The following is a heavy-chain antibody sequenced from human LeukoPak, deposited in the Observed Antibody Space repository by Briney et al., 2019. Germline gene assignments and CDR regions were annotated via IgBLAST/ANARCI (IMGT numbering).Heavy chain of an antibody. CDR2: IYYSGST. CDR3: ARRGYSGSYYWFDP. Sequence: SETLSLTCTVSGGSISSSNYYWGWIRQPPGKGLEWIGNIYYSGSTYYNPSLKSRVTISVDTSKNQFSLKLSSVTAADTAIYYCARRGYSGSYYWFDPWGQGTLVTVSS. V-gene: IGHV4-39*01. J-gene: IGHJ5*02. CDR1: GGSISSSNYY. D-gene: IGHD1-26*01.